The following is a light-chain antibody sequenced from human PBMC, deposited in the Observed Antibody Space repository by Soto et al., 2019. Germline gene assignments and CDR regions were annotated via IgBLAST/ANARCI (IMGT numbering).Light chain of an antibody. CDR3: QQYNSYSHT. CDR1: QSISSW. CDR2: DAS. Sequence: DIQITHSPSTLSASVGDRVTITCRASQSISSWLAWYQQKPGKAPKLLIYDASSLESGVPSRFSGSGSGTEFTLTISSLQPDDFATYYCQQYNSYSHTFGQGTKVDIK. J-gene: IGKJ2*01. V-gene: IGKV1-5*01.